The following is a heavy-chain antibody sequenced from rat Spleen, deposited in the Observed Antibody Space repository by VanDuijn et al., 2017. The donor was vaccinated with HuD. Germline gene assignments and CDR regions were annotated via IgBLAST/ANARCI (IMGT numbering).Heavy chain of an antibody. CDR2: IWGDKST. D-gene: IGHD1-1*01. CDR3: AATVVSVMYS. V-gene: IGHV2-41*01. Sequence: QVQLKESGPGLVQPSQTLSLTCTVAGFSLTSYNVHWVRQPPGKGVEWMGVIWGDKSTVYNSALKSRLSISRDTSKSQVFLKMNSLQTEDTAMYFCAATVVSVMYSWGQGTSGTVSS. CDR1: GFSLTSYN. J-gene: IGHJ4*01.